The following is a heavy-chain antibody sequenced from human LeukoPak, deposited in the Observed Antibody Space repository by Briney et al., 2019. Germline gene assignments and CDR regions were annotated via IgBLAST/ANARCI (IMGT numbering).Heavy chain of an antibody. V-gene: IGHV3-64*01. CDR3: ARDAKRVVAAYYFDY. CDR1: GFTFSSYA. Sequence: GSLRLSCAASGFTFSSYAMHWVRQAPGKGLEYVSAISSNGGSTYYANSVKGRFTISRDNSKNTLYLQMGSLRAEDMAVYYCARDAKRVVAAYYFDYWGQGTLDTVSS. J-gene: IGHJ4*02. CDR2: ISSNGGST. D-gene: IGHD3-22*01.